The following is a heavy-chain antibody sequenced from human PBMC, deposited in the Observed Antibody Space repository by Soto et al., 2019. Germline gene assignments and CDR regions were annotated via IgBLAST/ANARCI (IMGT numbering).Heavy chain of an antibody. Sequence: SGPTLVNPTQTLTLTCSFSGFSLSTSGVGVGWIRQPPGKALEWLALIYWNDDKRYSPSLKSRLTITKDTSKNQVVLTMTNMDPVDTATYYCXHKVFGYCSGGSCWYFDLWGRGTLVSVS. J-gene: IGHJ2*01. D-gene: IGHD2-15*01. V-gene: IGHV2-5*01. CDR3: XHKVFGYCSGGSCWYFDL. CDR2: IYWNDDK. CDR1: GFSLSTSGVG.